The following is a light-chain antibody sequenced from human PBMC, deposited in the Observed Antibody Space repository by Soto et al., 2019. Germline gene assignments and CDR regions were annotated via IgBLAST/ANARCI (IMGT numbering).Light chain of an antibody. CDR3: SSFAGNNNVV. CDR2: EVS. CDR1: SSDVGGYNY. Sequence: QSALTQPPSASGSPGQSVTISCTGTSSDVGGYNYVSWYQQHPGKAPKLMISEVSKRPSGVPDRFSGSKSGNTASLTVSGLQAEDGADYYCSSFAGNNNVVFGGGTKLTVL. J-gene: IGLJ2*01. V-gene: IGLV2-8*01.